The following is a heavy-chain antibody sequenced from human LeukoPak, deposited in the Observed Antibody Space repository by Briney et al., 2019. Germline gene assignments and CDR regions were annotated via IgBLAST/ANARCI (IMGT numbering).Heavy chain of an antibody. CDR1: GYSISSGYY. CDR2: IYHSGST. D-gene: IGHD3-22*01. CDR3: ARVFSTNYYDDRGWFDP. Sequence: SETLSLTCTVSGYSISSGYYWGWIRRPPGEGLEWIGSIYHSGSTYYNPSLKSRVTISVDTSKNQFSLKLSSVTAADTAVYYCARVFSTNYYDDRGWFDPWGQGTLVTVSS. V-gene: IGHV4-38-2*02. J-gene: IGHJ5*02.